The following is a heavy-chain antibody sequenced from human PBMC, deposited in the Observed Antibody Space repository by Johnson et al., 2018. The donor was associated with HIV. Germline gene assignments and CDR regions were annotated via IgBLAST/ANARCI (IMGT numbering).Heavy chain of an antibody. CDR2: VSYETTNK. D-gene: IGHD3-10*01. Sequence: QVQLVESGGGVVQPGRSLRLSCAASGFSFSSYALHWVRQAPGKGLEWVAAVSYETTNKHYADFVKGRFTISRDNSKNTLYLQINSLRAEDTAVYYCAKDRDPLWFGGAFDIWGQGTMVTVSS. J-gene: IGHJ3*02. V-gene: IGHV3-30-3*01. CDR1: GFSFSSYA. CDR3: AKDRDPLWFGGAFDI.